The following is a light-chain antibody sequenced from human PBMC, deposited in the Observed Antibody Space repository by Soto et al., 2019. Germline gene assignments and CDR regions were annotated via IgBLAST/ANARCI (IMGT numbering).Light chain of an antibody. CDR2: AAS. CDR1: QGINDY. CDR3: QQSYSTPQT. J-gene: IGKJ1*01. Sequence: DIQMTQSPSSLSASVGYRVTITCRTSQGINDYLNWYQMKPGKAPKLLIYAASSLQSGVPSRFSGSGSGTDFTLTISSLQPEDFATYYCQQSYSTPQTFGQGTKVDIK. V-gene: IGKV1-39*01.